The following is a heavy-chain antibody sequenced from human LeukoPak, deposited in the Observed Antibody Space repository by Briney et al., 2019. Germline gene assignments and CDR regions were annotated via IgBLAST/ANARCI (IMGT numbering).Heavy chain of an antibody. J-gene: IGHJ4*02. Sequence: GSSVKVSCKASGGTFSSYAISWVRQAPGQGLEWMGRVIPIFGIANYAQKFQGRVTITAEKSTSTAYMELSSLRSEDTAVYYCARGLKRGYSYGYRFDYWGQGTLVTVSS. CDR2: VIPIFGIA. CDR3: ARGLKRGYSYGYRFDY. V-gene: IGHV1-69*04. CDR1: GGTFSSYA. D-gene: IGHD5-18*01.